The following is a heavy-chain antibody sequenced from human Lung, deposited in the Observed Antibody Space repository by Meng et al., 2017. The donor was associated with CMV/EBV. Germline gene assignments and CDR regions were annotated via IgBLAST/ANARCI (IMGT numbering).Heavy chain of an antibody. CDR3: AKDLAAAGQLYYYYGMDV. CDR2: ISWDGGST. J-gene: IGHJ6*02. Sequence: GESLKISCAASGFTFDDYTMHWVRQAPGKGLEWVSLISWDGGSTYYADSVKGRFTISRDNSKNSLYLQMNSLRTEDTALYYCAKDLAAAGQLYYYYGMDVWGQGXTVTASS. V-gene: IGHV3-43*01. CDR1: GFTFDDYT. D-gene: IGHD6-13*01.